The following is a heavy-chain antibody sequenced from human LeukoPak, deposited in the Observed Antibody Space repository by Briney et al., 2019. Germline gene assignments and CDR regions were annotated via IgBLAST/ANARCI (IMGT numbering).Heavy chain of an antibody. D-gene: IGHD3-10*01. CDR1: GGSISSGGYY. CDR3: ARDNSLGFGELSDV. J-gene: IGHJ6*02. Sequence: PSETLSLTCTVSGGSISSGGYYWRWIRQHPGKGLEWIGYIYYSGSTYYNPSLKSRVTISVDTSKNQFSLKLSSVTAADTAVYYCARDNSLGFGELSDVWGQGTTVTVSS. V-gene: IGHV4-31*03. CDR2: IYYSGST.